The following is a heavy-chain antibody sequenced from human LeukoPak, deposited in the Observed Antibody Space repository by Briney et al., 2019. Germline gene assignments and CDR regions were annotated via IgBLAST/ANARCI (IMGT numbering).Heavy chain of an antibody. CDR3: ARHLAYDFRSGYQLKSWFDP. D-gene: IGHD3-3*01. CDR2: VYDSGST. Sequence: PSETLSLTCAVSGYSISSGYYWGWIRQPPGKGLEWIGSVYDSGSTYYNRALKSRVTISVDTSKNQFSLKLSSLTAADTAVYYCARHLAYDFRSGYQLKSWFDPWGQGTLVTVSS. V-gene: IGHV4-38-2*01. CDR1: GYSISSGYY. J-gene: IGHJ5*02.